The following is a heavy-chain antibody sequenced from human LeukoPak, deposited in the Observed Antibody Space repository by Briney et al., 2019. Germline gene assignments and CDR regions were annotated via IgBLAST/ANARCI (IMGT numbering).Heavy chain of an antibody. V-gene: IGHV3-23*01. Sequence: GGSLTLSCAASGFTFSSYAMSWLRQAPGKGLEGVTAISGRGGNTYYADSVKGRLTISRDNSTNTLYLQMSSLRAEDTAVYYCAKDLGFAYSNPIDYWGQRTLVTVSS. CDR3: AKDLGFAYSNPIDY. CDR1: GFTFSSYA. J-gene: IGHJ4*02. D-gene: IGHD4-11*01. CDR2: ISGRGGNT.